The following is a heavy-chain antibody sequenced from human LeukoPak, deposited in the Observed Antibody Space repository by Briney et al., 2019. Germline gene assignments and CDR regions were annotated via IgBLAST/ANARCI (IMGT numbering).Heavy chain of an antibody. V-gene: IGHV1-18*01. CDR3: ARNSHGYSSGWLQFNFDC. Sequence: ASVKVSCKASGYTFTSYGITWVRQAPGQGLEWMGWINTYNGNTDYAQKLQGRVTMTTDTSTSTAYMELRSLRFDDTAVYYCARNSHGYSSGWLQFNFDCWGQGTLVTVSS. J-gene: IGHJ4*02. CDR1: GYTFTSYG. D-gene: IGHD6-19*01. CDR2: INTYNGNT.